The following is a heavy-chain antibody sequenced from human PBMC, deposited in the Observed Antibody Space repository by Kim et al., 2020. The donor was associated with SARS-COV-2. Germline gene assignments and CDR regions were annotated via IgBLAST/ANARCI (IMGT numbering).Heavy chain of an antibody. V-gene: IGHV1-18*01. J-gene: IGHJ6*02. D-gene: IGHD3-16*01. CDR3: ARGGDGMDV. CDR2: NGNT. Sequence: NGNTNYAQKLQGRVTMTTDTSTSTAYMELRSRRSDDTAVYYCARGGDGMDVWGQGTTVTVSS.